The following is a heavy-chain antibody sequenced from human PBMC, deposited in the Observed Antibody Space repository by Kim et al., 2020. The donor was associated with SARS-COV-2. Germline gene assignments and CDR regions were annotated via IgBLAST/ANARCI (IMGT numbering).Heavy chain of an antibody. D-gene: IGHD1-26*01. V-gene: IGHV4-59*01. CDR2: IYYSGST. Sequence: SETLSLTCTVSGGSISSYYWSWIRLPPGKGLEWIGYIYYSGSTNYTPSLKSRVTISVDTSKNQSSLKLSSVTAAVTAVYYCARDLEYSVGGFDYWGQGPPVTVSS. J-gene: IGHJ4*02. CDR3: ARDLEYSVGGFDY. CDR1: GGSISSYY.